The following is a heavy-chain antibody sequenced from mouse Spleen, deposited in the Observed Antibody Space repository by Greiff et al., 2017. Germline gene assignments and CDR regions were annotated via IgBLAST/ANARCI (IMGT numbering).Heavy chain of an antibody. D-gene: IGHD6-2*01. CDR1: GFTFTDYY. CDR2: TRNKVNGHTT. J-gene: IGHJ4*01. Sequence: EVMLVESGGGLVQPGGSLSLSCAASGFTFTDYYMSWVRQPPGKALEWLVFTRNKVNGHTTEYSASVKGRFIISRDNSQSILYLQMNALRAEDSATYYCARSLYFAMDYWGQGTSVTVSS. CDR3: ARSLYFAMDY. V-gene: IGHV7-3*01.